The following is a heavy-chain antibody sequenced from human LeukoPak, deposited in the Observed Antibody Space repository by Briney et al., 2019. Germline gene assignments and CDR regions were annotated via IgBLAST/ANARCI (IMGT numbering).Heavy chain of an antibody. CDR2: IYYSGST. Sequence: SETLSLTCTVSGGSISSYYWSWIRQPPGKGLEWIGYIYYSGSTNYNPSLKSRVTMSVDTSKNQFSLKLSSVTAADTAAYYCAGPAGTYWYFDLWGRGTLVTVSS. V-gene: IGHV4-59*12. CDR1: GGSISSYY. J-gene: IGHJ2*01. D-gene: IGHD1-26*01. CDR3: AGPAGTYWYFDL.